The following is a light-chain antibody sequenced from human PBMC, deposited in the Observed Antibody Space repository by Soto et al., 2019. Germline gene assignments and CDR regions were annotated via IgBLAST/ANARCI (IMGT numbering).Light chain of an antibody. CDR3: QSHDSRPHASV. CDR1: SSNIGAGYD. CDR2: GNT. V-gene: IGLV1-40*01. Sequence: QSVLTQPPSVSGAPGQRVTNSCTGSSSNIGAGYDVHWYLQLPGTAPKLLIYGNTNRPSGVPDRLSGSKSGSSASLAITGLQAEEEADYYCQSHDSRPHASVFGTGTKVTVL. J-gene: IGLJ1*01.